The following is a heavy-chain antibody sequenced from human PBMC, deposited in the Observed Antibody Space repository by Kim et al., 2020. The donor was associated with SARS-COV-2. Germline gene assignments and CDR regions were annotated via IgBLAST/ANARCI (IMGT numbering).Heavy chain of an antibody. Sequence: SETLSLTCAVYGGSFSGYYWSWIRQPPGKGLEWIGEINHSGSTNYNPSLKSRVTISVDTSKNQFSLKLSSVTAADTAVYYCAREGKGSKYQLPRGPFGIWGQGTMVTVSS. V-gene: IGHV4-34*01. CDR3: AREGKGSKYQLPRGPFGI. J-gene: IGHJ3*02. CDR1: GGSFSGYY. CDR2: INHSGST. D-gene: IGHD2-2*01.